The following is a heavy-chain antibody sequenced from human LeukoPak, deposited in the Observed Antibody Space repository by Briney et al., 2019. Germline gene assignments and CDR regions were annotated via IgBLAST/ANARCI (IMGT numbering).Heavy chain of an antibody. CDR1: GGSISSSSYY. Sequence: SETLPLTCTVSGGSISSSSYYWGWIRQPPGKGLEWIGSIYYSGSTYYNPSLKSRVTISVDTSKNQFSLKLSSVTAADTAVYYCARFWGTAAMFDYWGQGTLVTVSS. J-gene: IGHJ4*02. V-gene: IGHV4-39*01. CDR2: IYYSGST. CDR3: ARFWGTAAMFDY. D-gene: IGHD2-2*01.